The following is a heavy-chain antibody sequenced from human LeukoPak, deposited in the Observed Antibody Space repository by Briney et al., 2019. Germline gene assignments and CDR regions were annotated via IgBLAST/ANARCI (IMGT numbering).Heavy chain of an antibody. CDR2: ISAYNGNT. D-gene: IGHD3-10*01. CDR3: ARDLHGSGSYGTFDY. J-gene: IGHJ4*02. Sequence: ASVKVSCKASGYTLTSFGISWVRQAPGQGLEWMGWISAYNGNTNYAQKLQGRVTMTTDTSTSTAYMELRSLRSDDTAVYYCARDLHGSGSYGTFDYWGQGTLVTVSS. V-gene: IGHV1-18*01. CDR1: GYTLTSFG.